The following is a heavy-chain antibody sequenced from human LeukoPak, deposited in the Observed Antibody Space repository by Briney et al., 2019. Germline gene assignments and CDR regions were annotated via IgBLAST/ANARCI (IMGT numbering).Heavy chain of an antibody. J-gene: IGHJ4*02. CDR3: ATNRHCSSTSCPAFHFDY. CDR1: GYTFTGYY. V-gene: IGHV1-2*02. Sequence: ASVKVSCKASGYTFTGYYMHWVRQAPGQGLEWMAWINPNSGGTNYAQKFQGRVTMTRDTSISTAYMELSRLRSDDTAVYYCATNRHCSSTSCPAFHFDYWGQGTLVTVSS. D-gene: IGHD2-2*01. CDR2: INPNSGGT.